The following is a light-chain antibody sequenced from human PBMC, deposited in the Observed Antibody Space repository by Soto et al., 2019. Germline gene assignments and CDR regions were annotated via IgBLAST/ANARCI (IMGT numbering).Light chain of an antibody. Sequence: DIQMTQSPSSLSASVGDRVTIACRASQGIGNYLSWYQHKPCKVPKLLIYGASTLQSRVPSRFSGGGSGTEFTLTISGLQIEDLATYYCQVYNNGPPGFGQGTRLEIK. V-gene: IGKV1-27*01. CDR1: QGIGNY. CDR3: QVYNNGPPG. CDR2: GAS. J-gene: IGKJ5*01.